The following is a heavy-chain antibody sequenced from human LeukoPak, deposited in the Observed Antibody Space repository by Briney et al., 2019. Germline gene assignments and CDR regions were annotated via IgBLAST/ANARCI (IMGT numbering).Heavy chain of an antibody. CDR1: GFTFSSYA. J-gene: IGHJ4*02. V-gene: IGHV3-30*04. CDR3: ARDAGDYIVATIRAFDY. Sequence: GGSLRLSCAASGFTFSSYAMHWVRQAPGKGLEWVAVISYDGSNKYYADSVKGRFTISRDNSKNTLYLQMNSLRAEDTAVYYCARDAGDYIVATIRAFDYWGQGTLVTVSS. D-gene: IGHD5-12*01. CDR2: ISYDGSNK.